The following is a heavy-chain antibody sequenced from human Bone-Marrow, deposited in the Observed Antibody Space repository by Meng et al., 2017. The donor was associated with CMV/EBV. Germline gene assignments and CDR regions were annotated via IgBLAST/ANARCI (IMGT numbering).Heavy chain of an antibody. CDR2: IYSGGST. CDR3: AKCQGESRGYFDY. J-gene: IGHJ4*02. D-gene: IGHD3-16*01. CDR1: GFTVSSNY. V-gene: IGHV3-53*01. Sequence: GGSLRLSCAASGFTVSSNYMSWVRQAPGKGLEWVSVIYSGGSTNYADSVKGRFTLSRDNSKNTLDLQMNSLRAEDTAVYYCAKCQGESRGYFDYWGQGTLVTVSS.